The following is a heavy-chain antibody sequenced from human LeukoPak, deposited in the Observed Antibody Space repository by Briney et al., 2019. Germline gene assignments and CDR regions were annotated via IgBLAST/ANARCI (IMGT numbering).Heavy chain of an antibody. CDR3: AKEPGAYCSSTSCPGRFDP. D-gene: IGHD2-2*01. CDR2: ISGSSSTI. J-gene: IGHJ5*02. Sequence: PGGSLRLSCAASGFTFSSYSMNWVRQAPGKGLEWVSYISGSSSTIYYADSVKGRFTISRDNSKNTLYLQMNSLRAEDTAVYYCAKEPGAYCSSTSCPGRFDPWGQGTLVTVSS. V-gene: IGHV3-48*01. CDR1: GFTFSSYS.